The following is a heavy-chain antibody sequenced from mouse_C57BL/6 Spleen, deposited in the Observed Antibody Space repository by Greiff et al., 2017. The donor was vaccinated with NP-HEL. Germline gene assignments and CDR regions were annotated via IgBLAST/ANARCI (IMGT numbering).Heavy chain of an antibody. J-gene: IGHJ2*01. CDR3: ARFRYCGYYDY. V-gene: IGHV5-17*01. D-gene: IGHD1-1*01. CDR1: GFTFSDYG. Sequence: EVHLVESGGGLVKPGGSLKLSCAASGFTFSDYGMHWVRQAPEKGLEWVAYISSGSSTIHYADTVKGRFTITRDNATNTLFLQMTSLRSEDTAMYYCARFRYCGYYDYWGQGTTLTVSS. CDR2: ISSGSSTI.